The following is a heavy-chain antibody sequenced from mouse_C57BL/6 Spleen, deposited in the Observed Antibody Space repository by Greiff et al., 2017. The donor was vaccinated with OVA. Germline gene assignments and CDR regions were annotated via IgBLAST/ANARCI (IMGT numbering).Heavy chain of an antibody. Sequence: EVQGVESGGGLVKPGGSLKLSCAASGFTFSDYGMHWVRQAPEKGLEWVAYISSGSSTIYYADTVKGRFTISRDNAKNTLFLQMTSLRSEDTAMYYCARGDYGSSYSYWYFDVWGTGTTVTVSS. V-gene: IGHV5-17*01. D-gene: IGHD1-1*01. CDR2: ISSGSSTI. J-gene: IGHJ1*03. CDR3: ARGDYGSSYSYWYFDV. CDR1: GFTFSDYG.